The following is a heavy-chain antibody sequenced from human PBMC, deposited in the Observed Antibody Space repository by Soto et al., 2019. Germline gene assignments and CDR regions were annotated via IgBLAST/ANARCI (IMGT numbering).Heavy chain of an antibody. CDR3: AWLSSDSDKGASLQYEFDS. D-gene: IGHD3-22*01. Sequence: GESLEICCNGSGYSFAGCWITWVRQKPGKGLEWMGRIDPSDSQTYYSPSFRGHVTISVTKSIPTVFLQWSSLRASDTAMYYCAWLSSDSDKGASLQYEFDSWGQGTPVTISA. V-gene: IGHV5-10-1*01. CDR2: IDPSDSQT. CDR1: GYSFAGCW. J-gene: IGHJ4*02.